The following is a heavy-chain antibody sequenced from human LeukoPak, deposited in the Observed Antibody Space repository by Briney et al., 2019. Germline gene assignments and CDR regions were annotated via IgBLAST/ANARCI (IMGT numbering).Heavy chain of an antibody. CDR3: AKYTSGTSYRGLDQ. D-gene: IGHD3-10*01. J-gene: IGHJ4*02. V-gene: IGHV3-23*01. CDR1: GLTVSSYG. Sequence: GGSLRLSCGASGLTVSSYGMSWVRQAPGKGLEWVSTIIGSAVNTYYADSVKGRFTISRDDSKNTVYLQMNSLRAEDTAVYSCAKYTSGTSYRGLDQWGQGTLVTVSS. CDR2: IIGSAVNT.